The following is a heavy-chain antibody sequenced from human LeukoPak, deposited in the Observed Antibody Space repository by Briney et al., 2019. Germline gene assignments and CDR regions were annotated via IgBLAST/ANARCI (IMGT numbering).Heavy chain of an antibody. CDR3: ERDDTVTTSFAWGGRSYYFDY. J-gene: IGHJ4*02. CDR1: GYTFTGYY. CDR2: SNPNSGGT. Sequence: GSSVKVSCKASGYTFTGYYMHWVRQAPGQGLEGMGWSNPNSGGTNYSQKFQVRVTMTRETSISTAYMELRRVRSDDTAVYYCERDDTVTTSFAWGGRSYYFDYWGEGTLVGVSS. V-gene: IGHV1-2*02. D-gene: IGHD4-17*01.